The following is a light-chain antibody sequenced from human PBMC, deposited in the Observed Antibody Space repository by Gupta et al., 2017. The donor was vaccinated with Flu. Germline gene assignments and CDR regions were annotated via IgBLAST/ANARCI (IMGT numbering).Light chain of an antibody. J-gene: IGLJ1*01. V-gene: IGLV1-44*01. CDR2: GNN. Sequence: QSVLAQPPSASGTPGQRVTISCSGSSSNIGSNTVNWYQQVPGTAPKLLIYGNNQRPSGVPDRFSGSKSGTSASLDISGLQSEDEADYYCAAWDDSLNGHYVFGTGTKVTVL. CDR1: SSNIGSNT. CDR3: AAWDDSLNGHYV.